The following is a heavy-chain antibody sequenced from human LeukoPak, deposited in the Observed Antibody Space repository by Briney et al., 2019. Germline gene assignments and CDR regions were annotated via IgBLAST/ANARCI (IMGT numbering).Heavy chain of an antibody. CDR1: GYTLTELS. V-gene: IGHV1-24*01. J-gene: IGHJ4*02. CDR2: FDPEDGET. Sequence: ASVKVSCKVSGYTLTELSMHWVRQAPGKGLEWMGGFDPEDGETIYAQKFQGRVTMTEDTSTDTAYMELSSLRSEDTAVYYCATENIYDSSGYRKLDYFDYWGQGTLVTVSS. D-gene: IGHD3-22*01. CDR3: ATENIYDSSGYRKLDYFDY.